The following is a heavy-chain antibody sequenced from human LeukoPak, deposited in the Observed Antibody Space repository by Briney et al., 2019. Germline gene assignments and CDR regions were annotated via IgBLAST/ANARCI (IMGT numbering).Heavy chain of an antibody. CDR2: ISSSSSYI. Sequence: GGSLRLSCAASGFTFSSYSMNWVRQAPGKGLEWVSSISSSSSYIYYADSVKGRFTISRDNAKNSLYLQMNSLRADDTAVYYCARDIRGYSYGDFDYWGQGTLVTVSS. CDR3: ARDIRGYSYGDFDY. D-gene: IGHD5-18*01. CDR1: GFTFSSYS. J-gene: IGHJ4*02. V-gene: IGHV3-21*01.